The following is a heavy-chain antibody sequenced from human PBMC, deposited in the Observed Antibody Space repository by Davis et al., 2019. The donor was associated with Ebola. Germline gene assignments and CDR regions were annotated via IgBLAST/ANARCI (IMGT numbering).Heavy chain of an antibody. CDR1: GDSISSSDHY. CDR2: FYYNLAT. D-gene: IGHD2-2*01. Sequence: PSETLSLTCTVSGDSISSSDHYWGWIRQAPGKGLQWVGNFYYNLATHYSPSLKSRVIISGDTSKKQFSLRLSSVTAADSAVYYCARGGLVPAALYLWGQGTMVTVSS. CDR3: ARGGLVPAALYL. J-gene: IGHJ3*01. V-gene: IGHV4-39*07.